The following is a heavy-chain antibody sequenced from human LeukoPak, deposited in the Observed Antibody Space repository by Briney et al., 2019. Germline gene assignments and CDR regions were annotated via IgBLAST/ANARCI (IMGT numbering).Heavy chain of an antibody. V-gene: IGHV3-9*01. CDR3: AKDISLVGDGYCDY. CDR2: ISWNSGSI. Sequence: GGSLRLSCAASGFTFDDYAMHWVRQAPGKGLEWVSGISWNSGSIGYADSVKGRFTISRDNAKNSLYLQMNSLRAEDTALYYCAKDISLVGDGYCDYWGQGTLVTVSS. CDR1: GFTFDDYA. J-gene: IGHJ4*02. D-gene: IGHD1-26*01.